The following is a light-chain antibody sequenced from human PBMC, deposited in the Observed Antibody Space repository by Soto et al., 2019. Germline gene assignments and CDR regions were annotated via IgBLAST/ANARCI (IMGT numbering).Light chain of an antibody. V-gene: IGLV4-69*01. CDR3: QTWGTGIVV. Sequence: QSVLTQSPSASASLGASVKLTCTLSRGHSSYAIAWHQQQPEKGPRYLMKLNSDGSHSKGDGIPDRFSGSSSGAERYLTISSLPSEDDADYYCQTWGTGIVVFGGGTKLTVL. CDR1: RGHSSYA. CDR2: LNSDGSH. J-gene: IGLJ2*01.